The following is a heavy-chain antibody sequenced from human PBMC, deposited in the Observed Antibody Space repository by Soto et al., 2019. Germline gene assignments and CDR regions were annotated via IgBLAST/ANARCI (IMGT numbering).Heavy chain of an antibody. D-gene: IGHD3-10*01. CDR2: ISAYNGNI. CDR3: VRDLDGSGSYYTDY. J-gene: IGHJ4*02. Sequence: QVQLVQSGAEVKKPGALVKVSCKASGYMFTSYGINWVRQAPGQGLEWMGWISAYNGNIKYAQNFQGRVTMTTDTSTSTAYMEMRSLRSDDTAVYYCVRDLDGSGSYYTDYWGPGTLVTVSS. V-gene: IGHV1-18*01. CDR1: GYMFTSYG.